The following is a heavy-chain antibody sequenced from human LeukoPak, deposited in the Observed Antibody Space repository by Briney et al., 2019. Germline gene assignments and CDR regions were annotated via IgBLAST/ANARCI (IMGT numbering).Heavy chain of an antibody. CDR2: IHHSGST. CDR1: GYSISSGYY. V-gene: IGHV4-38-2*02. Sequence: PSETLSLTCTVSGYSISSGYYWDWIRQPPGEGLEWIGSIHHSGSTYYNPSLKSRVTISVDTSKNQFSLKLSSVTAADTAVYYCAREYDPRDAFDIWGQGTMVTVSS. D-gene: IGHD2-8*01. CDR3: AREYDPRDAFDI. J-gene: IGHJ3*02.